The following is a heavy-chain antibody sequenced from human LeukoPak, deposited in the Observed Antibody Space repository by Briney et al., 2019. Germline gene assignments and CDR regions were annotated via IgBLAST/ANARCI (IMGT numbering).Heavy chain of an antibody. V-gene: IGHV4-59*01. Sequence: SETLSLTCTVSGGSINNYYWSWIRQSPGNGLEWIGSIYDSGSTNYNPSLKSLVTISEDTSKDQFSLQLTSVTVADTAVYYCAGGPALVGYWYYYMDVWGKGTTVTVSS. CDR2: IYDSGST. CDR1: GGSINNYY. J-gene: IGHJ6*03. D-gene: IGHD2-15*01. CDR3: AGGPALVGYWYYYMDV.